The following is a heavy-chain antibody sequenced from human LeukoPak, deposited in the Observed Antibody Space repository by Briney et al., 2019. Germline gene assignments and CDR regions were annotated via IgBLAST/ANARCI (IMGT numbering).Heavy chain of an antibody. V-gene: IGHV3-9*01. CDR1: GFTFGDYA. CDR2: ISWDSRTI. Sequence: GGSLRLSCAASGFTFGDYAMNWGRQAPGKGLEWVSGISWDSRTINYADSVRGRFTISRDNAKSSLYLQMNSPRPEDTALYYCAKASTSYGYKDDAFDIWGQGTMVT. D-gene: IGHD3-16*01. J-gene: IGHJ3*02. CDR3: AKASTSYGYKDDAFDI.